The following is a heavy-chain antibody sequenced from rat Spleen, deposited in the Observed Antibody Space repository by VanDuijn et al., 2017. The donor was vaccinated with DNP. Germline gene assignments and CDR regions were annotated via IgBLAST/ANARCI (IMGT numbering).Heavy chain of an antibody. CDR3: AKAGGYSPWYFDY. CDR1: GFIFTDYY. CDR2: ISTSGDRT. J-gene: IGHJ2*01. Sequence: EVQLVESGGGLVQPGGSMKLSCAASGFIFTDYYMAWVRQTPTKGLEWVATISTSGDRTYYPDSVKGRFTISRDNAKSTLYLQMDSLRSEDTATYYCAKAGGYSPWYFDYWGQGVMVTVSS. D-gene: IGHD1-11*01. V-gene: IGHV5-25*01.